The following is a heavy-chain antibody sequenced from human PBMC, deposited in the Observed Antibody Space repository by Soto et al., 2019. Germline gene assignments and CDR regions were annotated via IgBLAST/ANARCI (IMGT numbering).Heavy chain of an antibody. CDR2: VYNDGSNK. Sequence: QVQLVESGGGVVQSGSSLRLSCAGSGFSFSSYGMHWVRQAPGKGLGWVAIVYNDGSNKYYGDSVKGRFTISRDNSKNSVFLQMNSLRADDTAVYYCASDANLGFSSSWFMDYWGQGTRVTVSS. CDR3: ASDANLGFSSSWFMDY. D-gene: IGHD6-13*01. CDR1: GFSFSSYG. V-gene: IGHV3-33*01. J-gene: IGHJ4*02.